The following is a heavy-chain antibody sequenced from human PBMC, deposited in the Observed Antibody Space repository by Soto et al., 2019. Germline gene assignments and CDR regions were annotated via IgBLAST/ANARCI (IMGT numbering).Heavy chain of an antibody. J-gene: IGHJ6*02. Sequence: EVQLLESGGGLVQPGGSLRLSCAASGFTFSSYAMSWVRQAPGKGLEWVSAISGSGGSTYYADSVKGRFTISRDNSKNTLYLQLNSLRAEDTAVYYCAKVASGYGDARDYYYYGMDVWGQGTTVTVSS. CDR1: GFTFSSYA. D-gene: IGHD4-17*01. CDR2: ISGSGGST. CDR3: AKVASGYGDARDYYYYGMDV. V-gene: IGHV3-23*01.